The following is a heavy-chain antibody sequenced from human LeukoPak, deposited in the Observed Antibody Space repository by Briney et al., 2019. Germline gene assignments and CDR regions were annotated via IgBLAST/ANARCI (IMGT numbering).Heavy chain of an antibody. CDR3: ARDWGIRAMGAFDAFDI. D-gene: IGHD5-18*01. Sequence: ASVKVSCKASGYTFTSYYMHWVRQAPGQGPEWMGIINPSGGSTSYAQKFQGRVTMTRDTSTSTVYMELSSLRSEDTAVYYCARDWGIRAMGAFDAFDIWGQGTMVTVSS. CDR2: INPSGGST. J-gene: IGHJ3*02. CDR1: GYTFTSYY. V-gene: IGHV1-46*01.